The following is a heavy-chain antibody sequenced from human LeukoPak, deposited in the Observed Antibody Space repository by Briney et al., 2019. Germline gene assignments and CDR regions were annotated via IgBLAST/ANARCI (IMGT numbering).Heavy chain of an antibody. CDR1: GFTFSSCA. CDR2: ISYDGSNK. CDR3: ARVPYDSSGYYSH. Sequence: GGSLRLSCAASGFTFSSCAMHWVRQAPGKGLEWVAVISYDGSNKYYADSVKGRFTISRDNSKNTLYLQMNSLRAEDTAVYYCARVPYDSSGYYSHWGQGTLVTVSS. V-gene: IGHV3-30-3*01. D-gene: IGHD3-22*01. J-gene: IGHJ4*02.